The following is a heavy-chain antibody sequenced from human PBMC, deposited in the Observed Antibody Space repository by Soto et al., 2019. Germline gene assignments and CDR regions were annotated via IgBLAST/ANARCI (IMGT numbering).Heavy chain of an antibody. V-gene: IGHV1-2*02. D-gene: IGHD1-7*01. CDR2: INPKSGDT. CDR1: GYTFTHYF. J-gene: IGHJ4*02. Sequence: VRLMQSGPEVRRPGASVTVSCKASGYTFTHYFIHWVRRAPGQGLEWMGYINPKSGDTHYSQTFRGRVSMTRDTSTDTANMGLSILKSYDRAVYFCARVPGHKNSRGDFWGQGAPITVSS. CDR3: ARVPGHKNSRGDF.